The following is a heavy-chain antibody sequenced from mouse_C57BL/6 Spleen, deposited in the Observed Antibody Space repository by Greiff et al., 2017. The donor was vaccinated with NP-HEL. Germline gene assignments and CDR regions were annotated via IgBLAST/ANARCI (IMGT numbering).Heavy chain of an antibody. J-gene: IGHJ1*03. D-gene: IGHD2-10*01. V-gene: IGHV1-61*01. CDR3: ARAPLRYFDV. CDR2: IYPSDSET. Sequence: QVQLQQPGAELVRPGSSVKLSCKASGYTFTSYWMDWVKQRPGQGLEWIGNIYPSDSETHYNQKFKDKATLTVDKSSSTAYMQLSSLTSEDSAVYYCARAPLRYFDVWGTGTTVTVSS. CDR1: GYTFTSYW.